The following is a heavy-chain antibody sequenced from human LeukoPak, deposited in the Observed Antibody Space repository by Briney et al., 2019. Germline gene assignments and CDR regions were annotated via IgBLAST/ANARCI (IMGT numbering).Heavy chain of an antibody. J-gene: IGHJ4*02. CDR2: NNIAGQG. CDR3: ARDREHSYGSDLDH. CDR1: GGSIHAYN. Sequence: SETLSLTCTVSGGSIHAYNWIWIRQPAGKGLEWIGRNNIAGQGYYNPFLKSRVTISVDRPNNQFSLELTSVTAADTAVYFCARDREHSYGSDLDHWGQGILVTVSS. V-gene: IGHV4-4*07. D-gene: IGHD5-18*01.